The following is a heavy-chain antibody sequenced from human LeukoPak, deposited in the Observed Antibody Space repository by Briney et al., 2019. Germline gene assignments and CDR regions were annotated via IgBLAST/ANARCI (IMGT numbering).Heavy chain of an antibody. V-gene: IGHV4-61*02. D-gene: IGHD6-13*01. CDR1: GGSISSGRYY. CDR3: VRDSTTTWYGQDY. CDR2: INTSGTT. Sequence: SQTLSLTCTVSGGSISSGRYYWSWIRQSAGKGLQWIGRINTSGTTNYNPSLKSRVTISLDTSKNQFSLRLNSVTAADTALYYCVRDSTTTWYGQDYWGQGTLVIASS. J-gene: IGHJ4*02.